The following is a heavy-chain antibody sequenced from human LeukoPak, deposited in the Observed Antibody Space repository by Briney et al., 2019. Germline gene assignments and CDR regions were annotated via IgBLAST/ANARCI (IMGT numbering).Heavy chain of an antibody. CDR2: INPSGGST. Sequence: ASVKVPCKASGYTFTSYYMHWVRQAPGQGLEWMGIINPSGGSTSYAQKFQGRVTMTRDTSTSTVYMELSSLRSEDTAVYYCARGPLGRSSSWYYFDYWGQGTLVTVSS. CDR3: ARGPLGRSSSWYYFDY. J-gene: IGHJ4*02. V-gene: IGHV1-46*01. D-gene: IGHD6-13*01. CDR1: GYTFTSYY.